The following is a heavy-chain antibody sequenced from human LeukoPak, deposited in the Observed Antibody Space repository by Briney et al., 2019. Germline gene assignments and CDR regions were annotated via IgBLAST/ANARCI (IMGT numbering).Heavy chain of an antibody. Sequence: GGSLRLSCAASGFTFSSYAMSWVRQAPGKGLEWVSAISGSGGSTYYADSVEGRFTISRDNSKNTLYLQMNSLRAEDTAVYYCAKDLGYNYVFDYWGQGTLVTVSS. CDR2: ISGSGGST. CDR3: AKDLGYNYVFDY. CDR1: GFTFSSYA. D-gene: IGHD5-24*01. V-gene: IGHV3-23*01. J-gene: IGHJ4*02.